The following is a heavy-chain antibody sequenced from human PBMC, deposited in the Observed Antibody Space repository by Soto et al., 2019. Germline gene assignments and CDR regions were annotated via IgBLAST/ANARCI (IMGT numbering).Heavy chain of an antibody. D-gene: IGHD6-13*01. CDR2: IYYSGST. J-gene: IGHJ4*02. CDR1: GGSISSYY. Sequence: QVQLQESGPGLVKPSETLSLTCTVSGGSISSYYWSWIRQPPGKGLEWIGYIYYSGSTNYNPSLKTRVTISVNTSKNQCSLKPSSVAAADTAVYSCARRYGTVFDYWGQGTLFPVSS. CDR3: ARRYGTVFDY. V-gene: IGHV4-59*01.